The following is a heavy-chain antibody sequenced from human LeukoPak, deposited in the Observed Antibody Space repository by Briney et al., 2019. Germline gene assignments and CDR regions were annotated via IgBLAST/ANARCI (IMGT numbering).Heavy chain of an antibody. Sequence: GGSLRLSCAASGFTFSSYSMNWVRQAPGKGLEWVAVISYDGSNKYYADSVKGRFTISRDNSKNTLYLQMNSLRAEDTAVYYCAKDPNLIWFGELYPNWFDPWGQGTLVTVSS. CDR2: ISYDGSNK. D-gene: IGHD3-10*01. V-gene: IGHV3-30*18. J-gene: IGHJ5*02. CDR3: AKDPNLIWFGELYPNWFDP. CDR1: GFTFSSYS.